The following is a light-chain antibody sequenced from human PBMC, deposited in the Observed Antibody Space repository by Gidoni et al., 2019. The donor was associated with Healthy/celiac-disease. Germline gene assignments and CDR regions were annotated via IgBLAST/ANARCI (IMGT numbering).Light chain of an antibody. Sequence: QPALTQPASVSGSPARAITISCTGTSSDVGGYNYVSWYQQHPGKAPKLLIYRVSNRPSGVSNRFSGSKSGNTASLTISGLQAEDEADYYCSSYTSSSTLDVFGTGTKVTVL. CDR2: RVS. CDR1: SSDVGGYNY. J-gene: IGLJ1*01. CDR3: SSYTSSSTLDV. V-gene: IGLV2-14*01.